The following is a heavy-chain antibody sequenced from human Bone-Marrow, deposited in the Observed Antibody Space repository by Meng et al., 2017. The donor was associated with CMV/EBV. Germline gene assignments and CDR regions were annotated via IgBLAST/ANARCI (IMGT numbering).Heavy chain of an antibody. Sequence: GESLKISCAASGFPFSDYYMSWIRQAPGKGLEWVSYLSSSGSTIYYADSVKGRFTISRDNAKNSLYLQMNSLRAEDTAVYYCARGRTTSCQFFDYWGQGTPVTVSS. V-gene: IGHV3-11*04. CDR3: ARGRTTSCQFFDY. CDR1: GFPFSDYY. D-gene: IGHD2-2*01. CDR2: LSSSGSTI. J-gene: IGHJ4*02.